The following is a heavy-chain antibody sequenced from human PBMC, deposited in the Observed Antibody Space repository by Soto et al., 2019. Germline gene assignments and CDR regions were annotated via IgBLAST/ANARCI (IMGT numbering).Heavy chain of an antibody. CDR3: ARVMGVNGTWPDY. V-gene: IGHV1-18*04. CDR2: ISAYNGNT. J-gene: IGHJ4*02. Sequence: GASVKVSCKASGYTFTAYGISWVRQAPGQGLEWMGWISAYNGNTNYAQKLQGRVTMTTDTSTSTAYKELRSLRSDDTAVYYCARVMGVNGTWPDYWGQGTLVTVSS. D-gene: IGHD2-8*01. CDR1: GYTFTAYG.